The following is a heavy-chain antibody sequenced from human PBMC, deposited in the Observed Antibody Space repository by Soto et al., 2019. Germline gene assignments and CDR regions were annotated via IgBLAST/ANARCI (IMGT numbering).Heavy chain of an antibody. CDR1: GGSISSYY. Sequence: QVQLQESGPGLVKPSETLSLTCTVSGGSISSYYWSWIRQPPGKGLEWIGYIYYSGSTNYNPSLKSRVTISVDTSKNQFSLKLGSVTAADTAVYYCARGGYSYGTQFDYWGQGTLVTVSS. V-gene: IGHV4-59*08. J-gene: IGHJ4*02. CDR3: ARGGYSYGTQFDY. CDR2: IYYSGST. D-gene: IGHD5-18*01.